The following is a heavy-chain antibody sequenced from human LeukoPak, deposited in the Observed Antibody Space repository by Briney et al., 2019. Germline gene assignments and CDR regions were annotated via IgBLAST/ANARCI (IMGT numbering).Heavy chain of an antibody. D-gene: IGHD2-2*01. CDR1: GGSISSYY. Sequence: SETLSLTCTVSGGSISSYYWSWIRQPPGKGVEWIGSIHYSGSTTYNPSLKSPVTISVDTSKNQFSLKLSSVTAADTAVYYCARRLGSSSTGFDYWGQGTLVTVSS. CDR3: ARRLGSSSTGFDY. J-gene: IGHJ4*02. CDR2: IHYSGST. V-gene: IGHV4-59*08.